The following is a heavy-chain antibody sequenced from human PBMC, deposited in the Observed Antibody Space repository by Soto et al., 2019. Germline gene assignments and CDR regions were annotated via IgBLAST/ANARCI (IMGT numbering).Heavy chain of an antibody. CDR3: AGYCSGGSCYSDYFDY. CDR1: GGSISSNDFY. V-gene: IGHV4-61*08. CDR2: IYYSGST. Sequence: PSETLSLTCIVSGGSISSNDFYWSWIRQPPGKGLEWIGYIYYSGSTNYNPSLKSRVTISVDTSKNQFSLKLSSVTAADTAVYYCAGYCSGGSCYSDYFDYWGQGTLVTVSS. D-gene: IGHD2-15*01. J-gene: IGHJ4*02.